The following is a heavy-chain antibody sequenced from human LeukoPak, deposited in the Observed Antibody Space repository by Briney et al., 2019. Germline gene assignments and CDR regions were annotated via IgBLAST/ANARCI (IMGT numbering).Heavy chain of an antibody. D-gene: IGHD2-15*01. CDR2: IRYDGSHQ. Sequence: GGSLRLSCAASGFTFSSFAMHWVRQPSGKGLEWVAFIRYDGSHQYYADSVKGRVTISRDNSKNTLYLQTNSLRPEDTAVYYCAKDSVGGQNWFDPWGQGTLVTVSS. V-gene: IGHV3-30*02. CDR3: AKDSVGGQNWFDP. CDR1: GFTFSSFA. J-gene: IGHJ5*02.